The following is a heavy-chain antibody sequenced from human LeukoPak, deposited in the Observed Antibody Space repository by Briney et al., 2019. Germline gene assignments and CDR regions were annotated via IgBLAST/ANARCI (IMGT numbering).Heavy chain of an antibody. Sequence: GGSLRLSCAASGFMFSTYTINWVRQAPGKGLEWVSSISSTSTYIYYGDSVKGRFTISRDNAKDSLHLQMSSLRVEDTAVYFCARAFGPMSIFDYWGQGTLVTVSS. V-gene: IGHV3-21*01. J-gene: IGHJ4*02. CDR3: ARAFGPMSIFDY. D-gene: IGHD3-3*02. CDR2: ISSTSTYI. CDR1: GFMFSTYT.